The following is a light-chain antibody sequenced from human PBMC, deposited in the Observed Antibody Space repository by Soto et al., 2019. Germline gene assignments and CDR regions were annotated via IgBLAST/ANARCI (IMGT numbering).Light chain of an antibody. V-gene: IGKV3-15*01. J-gene: IGKJ1*01. CDR2: GAS. CDR1: QSVSSN. Sequence: IVRTQSASTLSVSPGEIAALSGSPCQSVSSNLAWYQQKPGQAPRLLIYGASTRATGIPARFSGSGSGTEFTLTISSLQSEDFAVYYCQQYNNWPRTFGQGTKVDIK. CDR3: QQYNNWPRT.